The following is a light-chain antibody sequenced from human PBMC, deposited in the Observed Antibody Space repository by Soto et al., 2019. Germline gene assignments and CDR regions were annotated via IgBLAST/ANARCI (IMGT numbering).Light chain of an antibody. J-gene: IGKJ2*01. V-gene: IGKV1-39*01. CDR2: AAS. CDR3: QQSYSTPYT. Sequence: DIQMTQSPSSLSASVGDRVTITCRASQSISNYLDWYQQKPGKAPNLLIYAASSLQSGVPSRFSASGSGTDFTLTISSLQPEAFATYYCQQSYSTPYTFGQGTKLEIK. CDR1: QSISNY.